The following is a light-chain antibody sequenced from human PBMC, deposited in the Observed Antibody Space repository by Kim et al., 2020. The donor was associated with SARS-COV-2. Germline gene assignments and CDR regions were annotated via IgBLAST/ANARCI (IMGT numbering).Light chain of an antibody. V-gene: IGLV2-11*01. J-gene: IGLJ2*01. Sequence: PGQTVTISCTGTSSDVGSYNYVSWYQQHPGKAPKLIIYDVTKRPSGVPDRFSGSKSGNTASLTISGLQAEDEADYYCCSYAGSVVFGGGTKLTVL. CDR2: DVT. CDR1: SSDVGSYNY. CDR3: CSYAGSVV.